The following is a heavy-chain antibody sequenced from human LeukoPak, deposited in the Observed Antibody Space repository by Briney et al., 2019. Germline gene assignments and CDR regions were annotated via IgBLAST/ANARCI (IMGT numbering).Heavy chain of an antibody. J-gene: IGHJ4*02. V-gene: IGHV3-21*01. CDR1: GDSISSYY. CDR2: ISSSSSYI. Sequence: ETLSLTCTVSGDSISSYYCSWIRQPPGKGLEWVSSISSSSSYIYYADSVKGRFTISRDNAKNSLYLQMNSLRAEDTAVYYCARDPHRSYIAAAGRNDYWGQGTLVTASS. CDR3: ARDPHRSYIAAAGRNDY. D-gene: IGHD6-13*01.